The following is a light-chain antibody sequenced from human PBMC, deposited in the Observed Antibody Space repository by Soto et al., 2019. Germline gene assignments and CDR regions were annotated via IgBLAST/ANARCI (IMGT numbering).Light chain of an antibody. V-gene: IGKV1-5*01. CDR1: QSISTW. CDR3: QQSNSYPWT. CDR2: DAS. J-gene: IGKJ1*01. Sequence: DIQMTQSPSTLSASVGDRVTITCRASQSISTWLAWYQQTPGKAPKLLIYDASSLESGVPASFSGSGSGTEFTLTISSLQPDDFATYYCQQSNSYPWTFGQGTKVEIK.